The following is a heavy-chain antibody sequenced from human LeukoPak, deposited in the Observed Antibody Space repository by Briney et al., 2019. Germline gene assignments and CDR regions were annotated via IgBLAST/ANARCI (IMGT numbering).Heavy chain of an antibody. CDR1: GFTFSSYA. D-gene: IGHD6-13*01. V-gene: IGHV3-30-3*01. CDR3: AREGLRGAAADS. Sequence: PGGSLRLSCAASGFTFSSYAMHWVRQAPGKGLEWVAVISYDGSNKYYADSVKGRFTISRDNSKNTLYLQMNSLRAEDTAVYYCAREGLRGAAADSWGQGTLVTVSS. CDR2: ISYDGSNK. J-gene: IGHJ4*02.